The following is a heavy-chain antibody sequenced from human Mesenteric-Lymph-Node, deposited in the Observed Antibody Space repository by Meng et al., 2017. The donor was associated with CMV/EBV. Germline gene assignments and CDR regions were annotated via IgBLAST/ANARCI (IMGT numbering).Heavy chain of an antibody. Sequence: GESLKISCAASGFTFSSYSMNWVRQAPGKGLEWVSSISSSSSYIYYADSVKGRFTISRDNAKNSLYLQMNSLRAEDTAVYYCARVGGNSDFDYWGQGTLVTAPQ. D-gene: IGHD4-23*01. CDR2: ISSSSSYI. CDR1: GFTFSSYS. V-gene: IGHV3-21*01. J-gene: IGHJ4*02. CDR3: ARVGGNSDFDY.